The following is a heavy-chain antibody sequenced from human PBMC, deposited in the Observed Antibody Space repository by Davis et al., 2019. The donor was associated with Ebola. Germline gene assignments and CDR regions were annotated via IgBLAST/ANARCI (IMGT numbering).Heavy chain of an antibody. CDR2: INSDGSST. J-gene: IGHJ4*02. CDR3: ARDPPHT. V-gene: IGHV3-74*01. Sequence: GESLKISCAASGFTFSSYWMHWVRQAPGKGLVGVSRINSDGSSTSYADSVKGRFTISRDNAKNTLYLQMNSLRAEDTAVYYCARDPPHTWGQGTLVTVSS. CDR1: GFTFSSYW.